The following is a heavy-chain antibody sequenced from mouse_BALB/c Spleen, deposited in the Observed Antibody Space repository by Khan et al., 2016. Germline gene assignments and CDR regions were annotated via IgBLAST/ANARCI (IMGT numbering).Heavy chain of an antibody. CDR1: GYTFTSYW. D-gene: IGHD1-1*01. CDR2: INPSTGYT. Sequence: QVQLQQSGAELAKPGASVKMSCKASGYTFTSYWMHWVKQRPGQGLEWIGYINPSTGYTEYNQKFKDKATLTADKSSSTAYMQLSSLTSEDSAVXYCARRTTVEWYFDVLGAGTTVTVSS. CDR3: ARRTTVEWYFDV. J-gene: IGHJ1*01. V-gene: IGHV1-7*01.